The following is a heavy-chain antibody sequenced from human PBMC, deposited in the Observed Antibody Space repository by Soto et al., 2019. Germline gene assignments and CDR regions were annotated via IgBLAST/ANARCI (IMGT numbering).Heavy chain of an antibody. Sequence: QLQLQELGPGLVKPSETLSLTCTVSGASISSSTYYWGWIRQPPGKGLEWIGTIYYSGTTYYNPSLKSRVTISVDTSKYQFSLKVTSVTAADTSIYYCVCLSPYSYTMDVWGQGTTVTVSS. J-gene: IGHJ6*02. CDR2: IYYSGTT. CDR3: VCLSPYSYTMDV. V-gene: IGHV4-39*01. CDR1: GASISSSTYY.